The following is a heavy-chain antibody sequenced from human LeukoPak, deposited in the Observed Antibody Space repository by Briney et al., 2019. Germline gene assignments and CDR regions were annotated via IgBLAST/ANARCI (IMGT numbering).Heavy chain of an antibody. Sequence: PSQTLSLTCTVSGGSISSGGYHWTWIRQYPGKGLEWIGYIYHSGSTYYNPSLKSRVAMSVDTSKNQFSLRLSSVTAADTAVYYCARGNDYSGTMDYWGQGTLVTVSS. CDR2: IYHSGST. V-gene: IGHV4-31*03. CDR3: ARGNDYSGTMDY. J-gene: IGHJ4*02. CDR1: GGSISSGGYH. D-gene: IGHD4-11*01.